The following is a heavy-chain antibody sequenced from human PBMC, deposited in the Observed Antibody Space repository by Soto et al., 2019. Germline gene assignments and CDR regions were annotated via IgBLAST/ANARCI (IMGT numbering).Heavy chain of an antibody. J-gene: IGHJ3*01. CDR3: ARDLGGF. CDR1: GFSISSYY. Sequence: SETLSLTCTVSGFSISSYYWSWIRQPPGKGLEWIGYIYYSGSTNYNPSLKSRVTISVDTSKNQFPLKLSSVTAADTAVYYCARDLGGFWGQGTMVTVSS. V-gene: IGHV4-59*01. CDR2: IYYSGST.